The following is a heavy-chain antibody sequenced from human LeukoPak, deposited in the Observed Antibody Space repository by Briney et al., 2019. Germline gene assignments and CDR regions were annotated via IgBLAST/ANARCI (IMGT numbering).Heavy chain of an antibody. CDR3: ARQGGVVVPAAMSKGWFDP. D-gene: IGHD2-2*01. J-gene: IGHJ5*02. Sequence: AETLSLTCTVSGGSISSYYWSWIRQPPGKGLEWIGYIYTSGSTNYNPSLKSRVTISVETSKNQFSLKLSSVTAADTAVYYCARQGGVVVPAAMSKGWFDPWGQGTLVTVSP. V-gene: IGHV4-4*09. CDR2: IYTSGST. CDR1: GGSISSYY.